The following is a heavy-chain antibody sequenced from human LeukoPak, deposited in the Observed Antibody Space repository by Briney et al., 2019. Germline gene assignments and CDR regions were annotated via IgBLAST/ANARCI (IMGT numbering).Heavy chain of an antibody. D-gene: IGHD4-17*01. V-gene: IGHV1-69*13. CDR1: GGTFSSYA. Sequence: SVKVSCKASGGTFSSYAISWVRQAPGQGLEWMGGIIAIFGTANYAQKFQDRVTITADESRSTGYMELSSLRSEDTAVYYCATNKGQYGDYSNWFDPWGQGTLVTVSS. CDR2: IIAIFGTA. CDR3: ATNKGQYGDYSNWFDP. J-gene: IGHJ5*02.